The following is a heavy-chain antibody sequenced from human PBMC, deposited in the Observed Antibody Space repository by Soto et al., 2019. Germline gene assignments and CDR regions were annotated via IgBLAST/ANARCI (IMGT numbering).Heavy chain of an antibody. D-gene: IGHD1-20*01. CDR1: GFTFSSYW. CDR3: TGFLDSAKSITGSTGYFDY. Sequence: PGGSLRLSCAASGFTFSSYWMSWVRQAPGKGLEWVANIKQDGSEKYYVDSVKGRFTISRDNAKNSLYLQMNSLRAEDTAVYYCTGFLDSAKSITGSTGYFDYWGQGTLVTVYS. CDR2: IKQDGSEK. J-gene: IGHJ4*02. V-gene: IGHV3-7*01.